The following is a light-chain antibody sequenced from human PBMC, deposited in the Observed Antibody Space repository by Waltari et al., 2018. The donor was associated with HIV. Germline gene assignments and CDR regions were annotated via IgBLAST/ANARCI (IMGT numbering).Light chain of an antibody. CDR3: LQHNTYLGT. CDR2: GGS. V-gene: IGKV1-17*02. Sequence: IQMTQSPSSLSASVGDRVPITCRASQDIGNALDWYQQKPGKAPKGLIYGGSSLQSGVPSRFSGSGSGTEFTLTIYNLQPEDSATYYCLQHNTYLGTFGPGTKVDIK. CDR1: QDIGNA. J-gene: IGKJ3*01.